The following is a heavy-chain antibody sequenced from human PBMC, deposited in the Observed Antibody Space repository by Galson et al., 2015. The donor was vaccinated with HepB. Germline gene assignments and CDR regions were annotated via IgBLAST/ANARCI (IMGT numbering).Heavy chain of an antibody. D-gene: IGHD3-22*01. Sequence: SLRLSCAASGFTFSSYWMSWVRQAPGKGLEWVANIKQDGGEKYYVDSVKGRFTISRDNAKNSLYLQMKSLRAEDTAVYYCAIEDAQYKDSSGYHYFDYWGQVTLVTVSP. V-gene: IGHV3-7*03. CDR3: AIEDAQYKDSSGYHYFDY. J-gene: IGHJ4*02. CDR2: IKQDGGEK. CDR1: GFTFSSYW.